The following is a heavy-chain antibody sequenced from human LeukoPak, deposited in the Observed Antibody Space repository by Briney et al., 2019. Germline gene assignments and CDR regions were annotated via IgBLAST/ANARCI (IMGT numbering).Heavy chain of an antibody. J-gene: IGHJ4*02. CDR3: ARLDYSTLSYFDY. CDR2: IYYSGST. CDR1: GGSMSGYY. D-gene: IGHD3-16*01. Sequence: PSETLSLTCTVSGGSMSGYYWSWIRQPPGEGLEWIGYIYYSGSTNYNPSLESRVTISVDTSKNQFSLKVSSVTAADTAVYYCARLDYSTLSYFDYWGQGTLVTVPS. V-gene: IGHV4-59*01.